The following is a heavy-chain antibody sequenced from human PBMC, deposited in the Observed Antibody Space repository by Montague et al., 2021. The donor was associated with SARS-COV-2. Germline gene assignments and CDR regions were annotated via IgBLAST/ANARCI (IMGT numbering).Heavy chain of an antibody. J-gene: IGHJ4*02. V-gene: IGHV4-39*01. CDR3: ARHSRRISSSWSEGYFDY. Sequence: SETLSLTCTVSGGSISSSSYYWGWIRQPPGKGLEWIGSIYYSGSTYYNPSLKSRVTISVDTSKNQFSLELSSVTAADTAVYYCARHSRRISSSWSEGYFDYWGQGTRVTVSS. CDR2: IYYSGST. D-gene: IGHD6-13*01. CDR1: GGSISSSSYY.